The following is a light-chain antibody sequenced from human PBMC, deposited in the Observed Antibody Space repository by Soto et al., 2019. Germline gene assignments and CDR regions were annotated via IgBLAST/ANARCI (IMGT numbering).Light chain of an antibody. Sequence: EIVLTQSPGTPSLSPGERATLSCRATQSVSGSYLAWYQQKPGQAPRLLIYGASSRATGIPDRFSGSGSGTDFTLTISRLEPEDFAVYYCQQYGISPYTFGQGTKLEIK. J-gene: IGKJ2*01. CDR1: QSVSGSY. CDR3: QQYGISPYT. CDR2: GAS. V-gene: IGKV3-20*01.